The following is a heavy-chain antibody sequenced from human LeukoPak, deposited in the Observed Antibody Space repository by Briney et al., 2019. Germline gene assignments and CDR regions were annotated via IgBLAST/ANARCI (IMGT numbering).Heavy chain of an antibody. CDR1: GFIFSNYW. D-gene: IGHD1-26*01. Sequence: GGSLTLSCAASGFIFSNYWMRWVRQAPGKGLVWVSRLNLDGTTRGYADSVKGRFTISRDNAKNTLSLQMNSLKVDDTAVYYCARESAGSYWGWGQGTLVTVSS. CDR2: LNLDGTTR. J-gene: IGHJ4*02. CDR3: ARESAGSYWG. V-gene: IGHV3-74*01.